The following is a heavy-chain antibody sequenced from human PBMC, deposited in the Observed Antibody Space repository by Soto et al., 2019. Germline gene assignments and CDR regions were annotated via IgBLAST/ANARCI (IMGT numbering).Heavy chain of an antibody. J-gene: IGHJ5*02. CDR1: GFTFSSYA. Sequence: EVQLLESGGGWLQPGGSLRLSCAASGFTFSSYAMNWVRQAPGKGLEWVSGITGSGAGSYYSDSVKGRFTISRDNSKHTLYLQMNSLWAEDTAVYYCGKGYSTSWPNDWVDPWGEGTLVPGSS. V-gene: IGHV3-23*01. CDR2: ITGSGAGS. CDR3: GKGYSTSWPNDWVDP. D-gene: IGHD6-13*01.